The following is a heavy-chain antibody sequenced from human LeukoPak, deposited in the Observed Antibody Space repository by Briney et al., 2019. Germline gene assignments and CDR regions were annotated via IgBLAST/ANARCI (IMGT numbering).Heavy chain of an antibody. Sequence: GRSLRLSCAASGFTFSTYGMHWVRQAPGKGLEWVALIRKDGYADSVNGRFTISRDNSKNTVYLQVNSLRAEDTAPYYCAKDSTNWSLDHWGQGTLVTVSS. D-gene: IGHD2/OR15-2a*01. J-gene: IGHJ4*02. CDR3: AKDSTNWSLDH. CDR1: GFTFSTYG. V-gene: IGHV3-30*02. CDR2: IRKDG.